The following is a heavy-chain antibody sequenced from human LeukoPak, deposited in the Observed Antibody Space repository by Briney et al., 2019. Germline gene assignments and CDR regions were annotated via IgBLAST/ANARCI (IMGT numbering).Heavy chain of an antibody. D-gene: IGHD3-10*01. Sequence: SETLSLTCTVSGGSISSSSYYWGWIRQPPGKGLEWIGSIYYSGSTYYNPSLKSRVTISVDASKNQFSLKLSSVTAADTAVYYCARVYSGFGELAYMDVWGKGTTVTISS. V-gene: IGHV4-39*07. CDR2: IYYSGST. CDR3: ARVYSGFGELAYMDV. CDR1: GGSISSSSYY. J-gene: IGHJ6*03.